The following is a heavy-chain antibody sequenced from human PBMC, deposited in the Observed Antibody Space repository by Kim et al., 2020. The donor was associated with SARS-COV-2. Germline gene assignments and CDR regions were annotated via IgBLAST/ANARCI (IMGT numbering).Heavy chain of an antibody. J-gene: IGHJ6*02. CDR1: GYTFTSYD. Sequence: ASVKVSCKASGYTFTSYDINWVRQATGQGLEWMGWMNPNSGNTGYAQKFQGRVTMTRNTSISTAYMELSSLRSEDTAVYYCARVGAALTAGDYYGSGGYRVSYYYYGMDVWGQGATVTVSS. CDR3: ARVGAALTAGDYYGSGGYRVSYYYYGMDV. D-gene: IGHD3-10*01. CDR2: MNPNSGNT. V-gene: IGHV1-8*01.